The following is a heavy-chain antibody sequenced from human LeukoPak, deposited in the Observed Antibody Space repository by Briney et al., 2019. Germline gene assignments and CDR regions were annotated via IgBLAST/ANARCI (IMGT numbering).Heavy chain of an antibody. CDR2: VNPNSGGT. CDR3: ARAEYYYDSSGYYYVG. V-gene: IGHV1-2*04. Sequence: ASVKVSCKASGYTFTGYYMHWVRQAPGQGLEWMGWVNPNSGGTNYAQKFQGWVTMTRDMSISTAYMELSRLRSDDTVVYYYARAEYYYDSSGYYYVGWGQGTLVTVSS. J-gene: IGHJ4*02. D-gene: IGHD3-22*01. CDR1: GYTFTGYY.